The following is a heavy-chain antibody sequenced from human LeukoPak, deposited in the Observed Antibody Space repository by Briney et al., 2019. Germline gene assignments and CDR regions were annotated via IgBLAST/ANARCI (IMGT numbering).Heavy chain of an antibody. CDR1: GGSISSYY. V-gene: IGHV4-4*07. Sequence: PSETLSLTCTVSGGSISSYYWSWIRQPAGKGLEWIGRIYTSGSTNYNPSLKSRVTMSVDTSKNQFSLKLSSVTAADTAVYYCARIGTYCGGDCYSDYYYYMDVWGKGPRSPSP. J-gene: IGHJ6*03. CDR3: ARIGTYCGGDCYSDYYYYMDV. CDR2: IYTSGST. D-gene: IGHD2-21*02.